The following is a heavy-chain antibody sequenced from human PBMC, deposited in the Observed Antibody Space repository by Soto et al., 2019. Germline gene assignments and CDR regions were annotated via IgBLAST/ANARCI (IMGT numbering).Heavy chain of an antibody. V-gene: IGHV3-49*03. CDR3: ARGAIPYSRNYLNWFDP. D-gene: IGHD1-7*01. CDR1: GFTFSDYA. Sequence: GGSLRLSCTGSGFTFSDYAMTWFRQAPGKGLEWLSFIRSKGYGGTTEYDASVKGRFTISRDDSTGIAYLQMDSLKSEDTAVYYCARGAIPYSRNYLNWFDPWGQGTLVTLSS. CDR2: IRSKGYGGTT. J-gene: IGHJ5*02.